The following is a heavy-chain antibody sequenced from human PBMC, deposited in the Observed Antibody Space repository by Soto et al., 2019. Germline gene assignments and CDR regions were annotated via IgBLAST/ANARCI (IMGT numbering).Heavy chain of an antibody. J-gene: IGHJ3*02. V-gene: IGHV3-48*01. CDR2: IMPGSSHI. CDR3: ASEKGGADPAPVFDS. CDR1: GFTFSIYS. Sequence: GGSLRLCCAASGFTFSIYSMNWVRQAPGKGLEWVSYIMPGSSHIFYADSVKGRFTISRDNAKNSLYLQMNSLRAEDTALYYCASEKGGADPAPVFDSWVQGTMVIVAS. D-gene: IGHD1-26*01.